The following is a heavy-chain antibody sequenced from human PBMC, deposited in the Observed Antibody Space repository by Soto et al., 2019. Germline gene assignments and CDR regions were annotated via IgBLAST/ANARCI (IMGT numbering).Heavy chain of an antibody. Sequence: SETLSLTCTVSGGSISSSSYYWGWIRQPPGKGLEWIGSIYYSGSTYYNPSLKSRVTISVDTSKNQFSLKLSSVTAADTAVYFCARLRGWGSSWFRAFDYWGRGTLVTVSS. V-gene: IGHV4-39*01. CDR3: ARLRGWGSSWFRAFDY. CDR1: GGSISSSSYY. D-gene: IGHD6-13*01. J-gene: IGHJ4*02. CDR2: IYYSGST.